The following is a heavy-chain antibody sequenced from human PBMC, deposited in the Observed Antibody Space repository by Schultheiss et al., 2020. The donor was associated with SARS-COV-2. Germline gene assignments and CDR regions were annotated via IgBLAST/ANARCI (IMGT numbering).Heavy chain of an antibody. CDR1: GGSISSYY. CDR2: IYYSGST. Sequence: SETLSLTCTVSGGSISSYYWSWIRQPPGKGLEWIGYIYYSGSTYYNPSLKSRVTISVDTSKNQFSLKLSSVTAADTAVYYCARGVQQQLVRGFDYWGQGTLVTVAS. CDR3: ARGVQQQLVRGFDY. J-gene: IGHJ4*02. D-gene: IGHD6-13*01. V-gene: IGHV4-59*12.